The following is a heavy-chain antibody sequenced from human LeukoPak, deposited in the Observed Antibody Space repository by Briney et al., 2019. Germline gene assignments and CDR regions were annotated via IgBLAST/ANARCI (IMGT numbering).Heavy chain of an antibody. CDR1: GFTFSSYG. V-gene: IGHV3-23*01. CDR2: ISGSGDFT. J-gene: IGHJ6*03. Sequence: PGGSLRLSCAASGFTFSSYGMSWVRQAPGKGLEWVSAISGSGDFTYYADSVKGRFSISRDNSQNTLFLQMNRLRAEDTAVYYCAKWSSSSSSWFEYYYYYSLDVWGKGTTVTISS. D-gene: IGHD6-13*01. CDR3: AKWSSSSSSWFEYYYYYSLDV.